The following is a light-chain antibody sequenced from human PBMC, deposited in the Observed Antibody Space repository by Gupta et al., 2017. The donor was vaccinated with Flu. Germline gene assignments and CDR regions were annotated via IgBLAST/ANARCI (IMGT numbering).Light chain of an antibody. CDR2: SNN. J-gene: IGLJ2*01. Sequence: QSVLTQPPSASGPPGQRVTLSCAGSSPNIGSNNVNWYQQLPGTAPKLLIYSNNQRNSGVPDRFSGSKSGTSASLAISGLQAEDEADYYCAAWDDSRNGVVFGGGTKLTVL. V-gene: IGLV1-44*01. CDR3: AAWDDSRNGVV. CDR1: SPNIGSNN.